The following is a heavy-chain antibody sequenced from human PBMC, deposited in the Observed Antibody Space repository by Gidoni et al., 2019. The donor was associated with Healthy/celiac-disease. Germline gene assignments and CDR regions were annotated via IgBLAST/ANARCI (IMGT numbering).Heavy chain of an antibody. CDR2: IIPIVGTA. Sequence: QVQLVQSGAEVKKPGSSVKVSCKASGGTFSSYAISWVRQAPGQGLEWMGGIIPIVGTANYAQKFQGRVTITADESTSTAYMELSSLRSEDTAVYYCARDFGVVPAAIGRDNWFDPWGQGTLVTVSS. CDR1: GGTFSSYA. V-gene: IGHV1-69*01. D-gene: IGHD2-2*02. CDR3: ARDFGVVPAAIGRDNWFDP. J-gene: IGHJ5*02.